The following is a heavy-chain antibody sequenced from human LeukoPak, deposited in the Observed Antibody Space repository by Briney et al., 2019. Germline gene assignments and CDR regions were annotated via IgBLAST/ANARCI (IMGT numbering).Heavy chain of an antibody. Sequence: ASVKVSCKASGYTFTGYYMHWVRQAPGQGLEWMGWINPNSGSKNYAQKFQGRVTMTRDTSIRTAYMELSRVRSDDTGVYYCARHSREYYFDYWGQGTLVTVSS. J-gene: IGHJ4*02. V-gene: IGHV1-2*02. CDR3: ARHSREYYFDY. CDR2: INPNSGSK. CDR1: GYTFTGYY. D-gene: IGHD3-22*01.